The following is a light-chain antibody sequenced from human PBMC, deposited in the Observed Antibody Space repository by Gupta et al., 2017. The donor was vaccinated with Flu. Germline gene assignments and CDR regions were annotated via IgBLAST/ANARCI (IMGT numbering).Light chain of an antibody. J-gene: IGKJ2*01. CDR2: KDS. Sequence: PVTLGQPASISCRSSQSHGYHDGNTSLSRFQHRPGQSPRRLIYKDSNRDSGVTDRFSGTGSGTDFTLKSIRGEAEDVGVYYGLHGTHSYTFGQGTKVEIK. CDR1: QSHGYHDGNTS. V-gene: IGKV2-30*01. CDR3: LHGTHSYT.